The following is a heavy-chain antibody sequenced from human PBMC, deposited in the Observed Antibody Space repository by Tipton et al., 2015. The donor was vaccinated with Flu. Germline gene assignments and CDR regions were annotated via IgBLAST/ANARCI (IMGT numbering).Heavy chain of an antibody. J-gene: IGHJ6*03. Sequence: TLSLTCTVSGGSVSGYYWTWIRQPAGKGLEYMGRLHYTGGSYYSPSLATRVSMSVDTSKTQVSLRLSSVTAADTAVYYCAWDDPARYGRGEHFYYYMAAWGTGATVPVSS. CDR1: GGSVSGYY. CDR3: AWDDPARYGRGEHFYYYMAA. CDR2: LHYTGGS. D-gene: IGHD3-3*02. V-gene: IGHV4-4*07.